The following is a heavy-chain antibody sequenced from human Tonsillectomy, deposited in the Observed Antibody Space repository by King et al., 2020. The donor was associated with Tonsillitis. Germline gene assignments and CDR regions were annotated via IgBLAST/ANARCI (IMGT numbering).Heavy chain of an antibody. CDR1: GASVSSYY. V-gene: IGHV4-59*02. Sequence: HVQLQESGPGLVRPSETLSLTCTVSGASVSSYYWSWIRQPPGKGLEWIGNIYYSGGTNYNPSLKRRVTISVDTSKTPFSLRLTSVTTADTAVYYCARDLYGSGAIGWFDPWGQGTLVSVSS. J-gene: IGHJ5*02. CDR2: IYYSGGT. D-gene: IGHD3-10*01. CDR3: ARDLYGSGAIGWFDP.